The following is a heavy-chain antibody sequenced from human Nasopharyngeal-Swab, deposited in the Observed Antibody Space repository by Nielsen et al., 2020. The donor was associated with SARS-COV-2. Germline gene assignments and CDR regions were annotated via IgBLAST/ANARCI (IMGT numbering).Heavy chain of an antibody. CDR3: ARPMRPMGHYYFGMDV. CDR2: IYPGDSNT. J-gene: IGHJ6*02. CDR1: GSSFTTYW. D-gene: IGHD1-26*01. Sequence: GASLKISCKGSGSSFTTYWIGWVRQMPGKGLEWMGIIYPGDSNTRYSPSFQGQVTISVDKYSSTAYLQWSSLKASDTAIYYCARPMRPMGHYYFGMDVWGQGTTVTVSS. V-gene: IGHV5-51*01.